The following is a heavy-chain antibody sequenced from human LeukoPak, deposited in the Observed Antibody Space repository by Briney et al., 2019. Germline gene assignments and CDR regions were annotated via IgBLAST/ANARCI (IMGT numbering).Heavy chain of an antibody. D-gene: IGHD1-26*01. CDR2: ISAYNGNT. CDR3: ARSLSVGAPYYFDY. CDR1: GYTFTSYG. J-gene: IGHJ4*02. Sequence: ASVKVSCKASGYTFTSYGITWVRQAPGEGLEWMGWISAYNGNTKYAQSVQGRGTMTTDTSTSKAYMELRSLRSDDTAVYYCARSLSVGAPYYFDYWGQGTLVTVS. V-gene: IGHV1-18*01.